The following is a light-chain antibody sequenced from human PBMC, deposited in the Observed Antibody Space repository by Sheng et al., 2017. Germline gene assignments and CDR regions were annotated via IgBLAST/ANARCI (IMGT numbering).Light chain of an antibody. CDR2: GAS. V-gene: IGKV3-20*01. Sequence: EIMLTQSPGTLSLSPGERATLSCRASQSVSSSYLAWYQLKPGQAPRLLIYGASSRAAGIPDRFSGSGSGTDFTLTISRLEPEDLAVYYCQQYDTSPPLVIFGGGTKVEIK. CDR3: QQYDTSPPLVI. CDR1: QSVSSSY. J-gene: IGKJ4*01.